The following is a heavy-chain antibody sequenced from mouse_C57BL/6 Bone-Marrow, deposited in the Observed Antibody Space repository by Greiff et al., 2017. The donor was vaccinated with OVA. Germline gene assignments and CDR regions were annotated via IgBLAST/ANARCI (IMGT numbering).Heavy chain of an antibody. CDR3: ARRDYDAYYYAMDY. Sequence: VKLMESGAELARPGASVKLSCKASGYTFTSYGISWVKQRTGQGLEWIGEIYPRSGNTYYNEKFKGKATLTADKSSSTAYMELRSLTSEDSAVYFCARRDYDAYYYAMDYWGQGTSVTVSS. D-gene: IGHD2-4*01. CDR1: GYTFTSYG. V-gene: IGHV1-81*01. J-gene: IGHJ4*01. CDR2: IYPRSGNT.